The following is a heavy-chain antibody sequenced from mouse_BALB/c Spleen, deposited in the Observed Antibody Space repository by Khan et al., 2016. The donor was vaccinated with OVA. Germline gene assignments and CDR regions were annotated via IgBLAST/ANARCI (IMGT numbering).Heavy chain of an antibody. CDR1: GYSITSGYY. V-gene: IGHV3-6*02. Sequence: EVQLQQSGPGLVKPSQSLSLTCSVTGYSITSGYYWNWIRQFPGNKLEWMGYISYDGSNNYNPSLKNRISITRDTSKNQFFLKLNSVTTEDTATYCGARGIYYGSAMDYWGQGTSVTVSS. D-gene: IGHD2-1*01. CDR2: ISYDGSN. CDR3: ARGIYYGSAMDY. J-gene: IGHJ4*01.